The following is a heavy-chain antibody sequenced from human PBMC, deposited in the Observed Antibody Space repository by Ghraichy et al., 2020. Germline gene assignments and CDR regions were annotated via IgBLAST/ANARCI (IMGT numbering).Heavy chain of an antibody. V-gene: IGHV3-21*01. CDR2: ISSSSSYI. J-gene: IGHJ4*02. CDR1: GFTFSSYS. D-gene: IGHD3-22*01. CDR3: ASDSSGYYDY. Sequence: ETLSLTCAASGFTFSSYSMNWVRQAPGKGLEWVSSISSSSSYIYYADSVKGRFTISRDNAKNSLYLQMNSLRAEDTAVYYCASDSSGYYDYWGQGTLVTVSS.